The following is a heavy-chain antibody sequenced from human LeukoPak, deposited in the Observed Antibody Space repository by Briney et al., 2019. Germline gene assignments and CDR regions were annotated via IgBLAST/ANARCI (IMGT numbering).Heavy chain of an antibody. CDR3: ARGTRTMIVVVIMS. J-gene: IGHJ4*02. CDR2: ISAYNGNT. D-gene: IGHD3-22*01. CDR1: GYTFTSYG. Sequence: GASVKVSCKASGYTFTSYGISWVRQAPGQGLEWMGWISAYNGNTNYAQKLQGRVTMTTDTSTSTAYMELRSLRSDDTAVYYCARGTRTMIVVVIMSWGQGTLVTVSS. V-gene: IGHV1-18*01.